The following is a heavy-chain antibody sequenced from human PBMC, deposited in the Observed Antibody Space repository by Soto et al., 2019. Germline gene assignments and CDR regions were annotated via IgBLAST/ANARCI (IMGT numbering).Heavy chain of an antibody. Sequence: SETLSLTCTVSGGSISSGGYYWSWIRQHPGKGLEWIGYIYYSGSTYYNPSLKSRVTISVDTSKNQFSLKLSSVTAADTAVYYCARRTSAYAFDIWGQGTMVTVSS. CDR3: ARRTSAYAFDI. CDR1: GGSISSGGYY. CDR2: IYYSGST. V-gene: IGHV4-31*03. J-gene: IGHJ3*02.